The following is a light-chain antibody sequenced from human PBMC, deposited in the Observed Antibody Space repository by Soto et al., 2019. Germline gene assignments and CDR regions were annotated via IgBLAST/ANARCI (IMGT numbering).Light chain of an antibody. CDR1: SSDVGGYNY. Sequence: QSVLTQPASVSGSPGQSITISCTGTSSDVGGYNYASWYQQHPGKAPKLMIYDVSNRPSGVSNRFSGSKSGNTASLTISGLQAEDEADYYCCSYTGSSTPVVFGGGTKVTVL. CDR2: DVS. V-gene: IGLV2-14*03. CDR3: CSYTGSSTPVV. J-gene: IGLJ2*01.